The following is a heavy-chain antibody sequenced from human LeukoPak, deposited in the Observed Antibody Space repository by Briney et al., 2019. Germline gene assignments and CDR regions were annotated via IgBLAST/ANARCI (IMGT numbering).Heavy chain of an antibody. CDR2: IYYSGST. CDR3: AATYYYGSGSVDY. D-gene: IGHD3-10*01. CDR1: GGSISSSNW. Sequence: SGTLSLTCAVSGGSISSSNWWSWVRQTPGKGLEWIGYIYYSGSTNYNPSLKSRVTISVDTSKNQFSLKLSSVTAADTAVYYCAATYYYGSGSVDYWGQGTLVTVSS. V-gene: IGHV4-4*02. J-gene: IGHJ4*02.